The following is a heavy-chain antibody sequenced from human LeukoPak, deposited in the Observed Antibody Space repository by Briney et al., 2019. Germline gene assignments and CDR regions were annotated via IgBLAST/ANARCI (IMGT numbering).Heavy chain of an antibody. CDR3: ARARRFSPPYYYYMDV. V-gene: IGHV3-30-3*01. J-gene: IGHJ6*03. CDR2: ISYDGSNK. D-gene: IGHD3-3*01. CDR1: GFTFSSYA. Sequence: GGSLRLSCAASGFTFSSYAMHWVRQAPGKGLEWVAVISYDGSNKYYADSVKGRFTISRDNSKNTLYLQMNSLRAEDTAVYYCARARRFSPPYYYYMDVWGKGTTVTVSS.